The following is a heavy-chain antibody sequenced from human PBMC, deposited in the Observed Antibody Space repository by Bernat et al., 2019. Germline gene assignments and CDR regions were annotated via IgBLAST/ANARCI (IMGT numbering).Heavy chain of an antibody. D-gene: IGHD6-13*01. J-gene: IGHJ6*02. CDR2: IYYSGST. CDR1: GGSISSSSYY. CDR3: ARHRAAGEQQLDYYYYYGMDV. Sequence: QLQLQESGPGLVKPSETLSLTCTVSGGSISSSSYYWGWIRQPPGKGLEWIGGIYYSGSTYYNPSLKSRVTISVDTSKNQFSLKLSSVTAADTAVYYCARHRAAGEQQLDYYYYYGMDVWGQGTTVTVSS. V-gene: IGHV4-39*01.